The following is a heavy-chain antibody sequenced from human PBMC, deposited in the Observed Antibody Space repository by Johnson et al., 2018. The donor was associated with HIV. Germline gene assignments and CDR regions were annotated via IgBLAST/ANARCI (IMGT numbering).Heavy chain of an antibody. Sequence: VQLVESGRGLVQPGRSLRLSCAASGFTFDDYAMHWVRQAPGKGLEWVSSISWNSGCIGYADSVKGRFTISRDNAKNSLYLQMNSLRAEDTALYYCAKDKAAAGPEAFDIWGQGTMVTVSS. CDR1: GFTFDDYA. J-gene: IGHJ3*02. CDR2: ISWNSGCI. D-gene: IGHD6-13*01. V-gene: IGHV3-9*01. CDR3: AKDKAAAGPEAFDI.